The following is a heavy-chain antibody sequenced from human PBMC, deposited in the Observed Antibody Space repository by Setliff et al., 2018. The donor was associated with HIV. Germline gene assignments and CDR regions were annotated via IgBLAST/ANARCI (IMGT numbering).Heavy chain of an antibody. Sequence: SETLSLTCAVYGGSFSAYYWSWIRQTPGKGLEWIGEINHSGSTNYNPSLKSRVTISVDTSKNQFSLKLSSVTAADTAVYYCSRYSGTASDYWGQGTLVTVSS. CDR3: SRYSGTASDY. CDR1: GGSFSAYY. J-gene: IGHJ4*02. D-gene: IGHD3-10*01. V-gene: IGHV4-34*01. CDR2: INHSGST.